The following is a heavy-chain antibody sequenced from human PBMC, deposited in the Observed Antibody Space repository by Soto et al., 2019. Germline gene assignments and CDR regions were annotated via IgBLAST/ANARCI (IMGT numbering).Heavy chain of an antibody. Sequence: TGGSLRLSCAGSGFPFSTYEMNWVRQAPGKGLEWIAHITTSGSDMNYADSVKGRFTISRDNSKSSVFLQMNSLRVEDTAIYYCLRARFFYDMTGQVNGDQGAQLNASS. V-gene: IGHV3-48*03. J-gene: IGHJ4*01. D-gene: IGHD3-22*01. CDR2: ITTSGSDM. CDR3: LRARFFYDMTGQVN. CDR1: GFPFSTYE.